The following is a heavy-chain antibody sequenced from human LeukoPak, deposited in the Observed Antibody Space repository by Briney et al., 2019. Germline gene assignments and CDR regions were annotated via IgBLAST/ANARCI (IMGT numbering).Heavy chain of an antibody. Sequence: QPGGSLRLSCAASGFTFSSYEMSWVRQAPGKGLEWVSAISGSGGSTYYADSVKGRFTISRDNSKNTLYLQMNSLRAEDTAVYYCAKDAQYIAAAGLDAFDIWGQGTVVTVSS. J-gene: IGHJ3*02. CDR3: AKDAQYIAAAGLDAFDI. D-gene: IGHD6-13*01. V-gene: IGHV3-23*01. CDR2: ISGSGGST. CDR1: GFTFSSYE.